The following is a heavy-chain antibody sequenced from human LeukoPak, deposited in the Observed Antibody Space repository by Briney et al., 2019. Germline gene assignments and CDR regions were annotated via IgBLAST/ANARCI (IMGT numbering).Heavy chain of an antibody. D-gene: IGHD6-6*01. V-gene: IGHV1-46*01. CDR1: GYTFTSYS. Sequence: ASVKVSCKASGYTFTSYSMHWVRQAPGQGLEWMGIINPSGGSTTYAQKFQGRVTMTRDTSTSTVYMELGSLRSEDTAVYYCARDGHMASALYYFDYWGQGTLVTVSS. CDR2: INPSGGST. CDR3: ARDGHMASALYYFDY. J-gene: IGHJ4*02.